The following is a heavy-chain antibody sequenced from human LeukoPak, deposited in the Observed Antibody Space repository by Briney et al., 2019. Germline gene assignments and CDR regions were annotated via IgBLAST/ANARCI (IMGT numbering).Heavy chain of an antibody. CDR2: ITDSGGNT. Sequence: GESLRLSCAASGFTFSSYAMSWVRQAPGKGLEWVSAITDSGGNTYYAASMKGRFTILRDKSNNSLYLQRNSMRAEDTAVYYCAAKIPLYWGQGTLVTVSS. D-gene: IGHD4/OR15-4a*01. CDR3: AAKIPLY. J-gene: IGHJ4*02. CDR1: GFTFSSYA. V-gene: IGHV3-23*01.